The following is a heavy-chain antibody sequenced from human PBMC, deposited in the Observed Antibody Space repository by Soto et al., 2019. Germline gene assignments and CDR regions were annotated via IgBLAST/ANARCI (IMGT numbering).Heavy chain of an antibody. J-gene: IGHJ6*02. V-gene: IGHV4-31*03. Sequence: QVQLQESGPGLVKPSQTLSLTCTVSGGSISSGGYYWSWIRQHPGKGLEWIGYIYYSGSTYYNPSLKSRVTISVDTSKNQFSLKLSSVTAADTAVYYCAGDRPGVKSYQLPRGYYGMDVWGQGTTVTVS. CDR3: AGDRPGVKSYQLPRGYYGMDV. CDR2: IYYSGST. CDR1: GGSISSGGYY. D-gene: IGHD2-2*01.